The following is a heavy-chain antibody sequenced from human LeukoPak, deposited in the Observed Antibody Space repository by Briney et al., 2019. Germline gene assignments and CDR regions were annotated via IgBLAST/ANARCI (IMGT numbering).Heavy chain of an antibody. D-gene: IGHD4-17*01. CDR1: GFIFSSYE. V-gene: IGHV3-48*03. CDR3: ARQLYGGDC. CDR2: ISGSGSTI. J-gene: IGHJ4*02. Sequence: QTGGSLRLSCAASGFIFSSYEMNWVRQAPGKGLEWVSYISGSGSTIYYADSVKGRFTIFRDNAKNSLYLQMNSLRAEDTAVYYCARQLYGGDCWGQGTLVTVSS.